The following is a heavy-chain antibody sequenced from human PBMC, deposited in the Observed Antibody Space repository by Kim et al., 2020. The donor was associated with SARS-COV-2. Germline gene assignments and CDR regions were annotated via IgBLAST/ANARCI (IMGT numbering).Heavy chain of an antibody. CDR1: GGTFSSYA. CDR3: AREKADGWFGELLVLYGMDV. CDR2: IIPIFGTA. J-gene: IGHJ6*02. D-gene: IGHD3-10*01. Sequence: SVKVSCKASGGTFSSYAISWVRQAPGQGLEWMGGIIPIFGTANYAQKFQGRVTITADESTSTAYMELSSLRSEDTAVYYCAREKADGWFGELLVLYGMDVWGQGTTVTVSS. V-gene: IGHV1-69*13.